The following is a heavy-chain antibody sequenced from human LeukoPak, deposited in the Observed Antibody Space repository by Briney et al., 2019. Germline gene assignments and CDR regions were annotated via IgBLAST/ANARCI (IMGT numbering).Heavy chain of an antibody. CDR2: ILSGGST. J-gene: IGHJ4*02. D-gene: IGHD1-26*01. CDR1: GFTVSGNY. CDR3: AKSGGFFDT. Sequence: GGSLRLSCAASGFTVSGNYMSWVRQAPGKGLEWVALILSGGSTAYSDSVKGRFTISRDNSKNTFSLQMTSLRAEDTAVYYCAKSGGFFDTWGQGTLVTVSS. V-gene: IGHV3-66*01.